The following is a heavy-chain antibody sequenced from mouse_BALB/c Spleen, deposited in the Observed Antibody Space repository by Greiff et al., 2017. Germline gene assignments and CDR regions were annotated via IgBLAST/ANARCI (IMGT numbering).Heavy chain of an antibody. Sequence: QVQLQQSGAELVRPGVSVKISCKGSGYTFTDYAMHWVKQSHAKSLEWIGVISTYYGDASYNQKFKGKATMTVDKSSSTAYMELARLTSEDSAIYYCARRGGYDVGGFAYWGQGTLVTVSA. CDR2: ISTYYGDA. J-gene: IGHJ3*01. D-gene: IGHD2-2*01. CDR1: GYTFTDYA. V-gene: IGHV1S137*01. CDR3: ARRGGYDVGGFAY.